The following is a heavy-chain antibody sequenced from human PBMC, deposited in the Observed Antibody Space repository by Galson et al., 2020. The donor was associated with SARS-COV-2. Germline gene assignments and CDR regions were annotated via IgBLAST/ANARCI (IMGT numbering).Heavy chain of an antibody. CDR3: AREGALLDAFDI. V-gene: IGHV3-30*04. Sequence: GGSLRLSCAASGFTFSSYAMHWVRQAPGKGLEWVAVISYDGSNKYYADSVKGRFTISRDNSKNTLYLQMNSLRAEDTAVYYCAREGALLDAFDIWGQRTMVTVSS. CDR2: ISYDGSNK. D-gene: IGHD1-26*01. J-gene: IGHJ3*02. CDR1: GFTFSSYA.